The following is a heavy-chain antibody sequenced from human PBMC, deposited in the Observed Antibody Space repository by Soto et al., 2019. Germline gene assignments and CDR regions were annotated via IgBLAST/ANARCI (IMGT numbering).Heavy chain of an antibody. Sequence: PGASLKISCKGSGYSFTNHWIAWVRQLPGNGLEWMGIIYPGDSDTRYSPSFQGQVTISADKSISTAYLQWSSLKAPDTAMYYCARGLGYEHYYGMDVWGQGTTVTVSS. CDR3: ARGLGYEHYYGMDV. J-gene: IGHJ6*02. D-gene: IGHD5-12*01. CDR1: GYSFTNHW. CDR2: IYPGDSDT. V-gene: IGHV5-51*01.